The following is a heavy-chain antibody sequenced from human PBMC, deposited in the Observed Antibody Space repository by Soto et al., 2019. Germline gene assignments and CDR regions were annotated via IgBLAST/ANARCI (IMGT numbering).Heavy chain of an antibody. CDR3: ARVGDGYYYYYGMDV. CDR2: ISSSSSYI. V-gene: IGHV3-21*01. CDR1: GFTFSSYS. J-gene: IGHJ6*02. Sequence: EVQLVESGGGLVKPGGSLRLSCAASGFTFSSYSMNWVRQAPGKGLEWVSSISSSSSYIYYADSVKGRFTISRDNAKNPLYLQMNSLGAEDTAVYYCARVGDGYYYYYGMDVWGQGTTVTVSS. D-gene: IGHD3-16*01.